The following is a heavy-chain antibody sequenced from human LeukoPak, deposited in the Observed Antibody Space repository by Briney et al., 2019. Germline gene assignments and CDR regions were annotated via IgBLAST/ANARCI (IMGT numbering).Heavy chain of an antibody. CDR2: ISGSGGST. D-gene: IGHD3-3*01. Sequence: GGSLRLSCAASGFTFSSYAMSWVRQAPGRGLEWVSAISGSGGSTYYADSVRGRFTISRDNSKSTTYLQMNSLRAEDTAVFYCAKDLYLRDFRSGYFDYWGQGIPVTVSS. CDR3: AKDLYLRDFRSGYFDY. V-gene: IGHV3-23*01. J-gene: IGHJ4*02. CDR1: GFTFSSYA.